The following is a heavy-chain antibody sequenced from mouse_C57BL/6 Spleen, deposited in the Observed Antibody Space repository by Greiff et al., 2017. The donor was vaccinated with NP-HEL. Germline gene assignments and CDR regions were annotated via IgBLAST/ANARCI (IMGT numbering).Heavy chain of an antibody. CDR1: GFSLTSYG. CDR2: IWRGGST. CDR3: AKKDYGSRYAMDY. V-gene: IGHV2-5*01. J-gene: IGHJ4*01. Sequence: QVHVKQSGPGLVQPSQSLSITCTVSGFSLTSYGVHWVRQSPGKGLEWLGLIWRGGSTDYNAAFMSRLSITKDNSKSQVFFKMNSLQADDTAIYYCAKKDYGSRYAMDYWGQGTSVTVSS. D-gene: IGHD1-1*01.